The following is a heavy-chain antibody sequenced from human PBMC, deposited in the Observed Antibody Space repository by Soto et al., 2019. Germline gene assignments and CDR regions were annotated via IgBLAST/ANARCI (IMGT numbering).Heavy chain of an antibody. D-gene: IGHD1-1*01. CDR2: ISAHNGNT. Sequence: QVHLVQSGAEVKKPGASVKVSCKGSGYAFTTYGITWVRQAPGQVLEWMGWISAHNGNTNYEQKLQGRVTVTRDTSTSTAYMELRSLSSDDTAVYYCARGRYGDYWGQGALVTVSS. CDR3: ARGRYGDY. V-gene: IGHV1-18*01. J-gene: IGHJ4*02. CDR1: GYAFTTYG.